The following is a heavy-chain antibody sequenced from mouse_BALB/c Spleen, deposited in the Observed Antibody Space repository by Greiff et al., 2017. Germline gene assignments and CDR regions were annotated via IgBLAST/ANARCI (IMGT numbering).Heavy chain of an antibody. CDR1: GFTFSSYT. D-gene: IGHD1-1*02. J-gene: IGHJ3*01. Sequence: EVKLVESGGGLVQPGGSLKLSCAASGFTFSSYTMSWVRQTPEKRLEWVAYISNGGGSTYYPDTVKGRFTISRDNAKNTLYLQMSSLKSEDTAMYYCARNDDAVVVSFAYWGQGTLVTVSA. V-gene: IGHV5-12-2*01. CDR2: ISNGGGST. CDR3: ARNDDAVVVSFAY.